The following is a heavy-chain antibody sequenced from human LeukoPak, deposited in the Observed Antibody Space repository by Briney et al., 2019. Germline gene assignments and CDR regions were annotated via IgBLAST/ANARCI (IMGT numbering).Heavy chain of an antibody. CDR2: ISSSSSTI. Sequence: GGSLRLSCAASGCTFSSYEMNWVRQAPGKGLEWVSYISSSSSTIYYADSVKGRFTISRENAKDSLYLQMNSLRAEDTAVYYCARDRRDGYNYWGQGTLVTVSS. CDR3: ARDRRDGYNY. V-gene: IGHV3-48*01. J-gene: IGHJ4*02. D-gene: IGHD5-24*01. CDR1: GCTFSSYE.